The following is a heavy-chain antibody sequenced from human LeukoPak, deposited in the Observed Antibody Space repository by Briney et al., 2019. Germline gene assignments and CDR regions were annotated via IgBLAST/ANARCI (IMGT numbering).Heavy chain of an antibody. J-gene: IGHJ3*01. CDR2: ITSTTTYT. V-gene: IGHV3-21*01. CDR1: GFTFRSYV. Sequence: PGGSLRLSCAASGFTFRSYVMSWVRQAPGKGLEWVSSITSTTTYTYYADSVKGRFTISRDNAKNSLFLQMNSLRAEDTAVYYCVRCTFVLHKRCSAFDVWGQGTMVTVSA. CDR3: VRCTFVLHKRCSAFDV. D-gene: IGHD1-1*01.